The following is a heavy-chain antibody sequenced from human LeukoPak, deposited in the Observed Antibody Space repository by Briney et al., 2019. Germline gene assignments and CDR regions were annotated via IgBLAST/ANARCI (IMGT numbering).Heavy chain of an antibody. CDR3: ARLTRDLDP. J-gene: IGHJ5*02. V-gene: IGHV5-51*01. CDR2: IYPGDSDT. Sequence: GESLKISCKGSGNSFSNYWIGWVRQMPGKGLEWMGSIYPGDSDTRYSPSFQGQVTISADKSISTAYVQWSSLKASDIAMYYCARLTRDLDPWGQGTLVTVSS. CDR1: GNSFSNYW.